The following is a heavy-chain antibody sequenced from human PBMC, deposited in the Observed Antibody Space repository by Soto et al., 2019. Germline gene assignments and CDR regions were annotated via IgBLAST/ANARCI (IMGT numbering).Heavy chain of an antibody. J-gene: IGHJ4*02. CDR2: IYPGDSDT. CDR1: GLTFNNYW. D-gene: IGHD6-13*01. V-gene: IGHV5-51*01. Sequence: GGSLRLSCAASGLTFNNYWMSWVRQAPGKGLEWMGIIYPGDSDTRYSPSFQGQVTISADKSISTAYLQWSSLKASDTAMYYCATLLGYSSSWSQGYWGQGTLVTVSS. CDR3: ATLLGYSSSWSQGY.